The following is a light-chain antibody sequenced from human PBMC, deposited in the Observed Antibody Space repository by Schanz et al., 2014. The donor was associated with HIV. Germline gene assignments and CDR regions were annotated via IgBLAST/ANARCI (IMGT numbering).Light chain of an antibody. V-gene: IGLV2-14*01. Sequence: QSVLTQPPSASGSPGQSVTISCTGTSSDVGGYNHVSWYQQHPGKAPKLMIYDVSKRPSGVSNRFSGSKSGNTASLTISGLQAEDEADYYCSSYTSSSTLVFGGGTKLTVL. CDR3: SSYTSSSTLV. CDR1: SSDVGGYNH. CDR2: DVS. J-gene: IGLJ2*01.